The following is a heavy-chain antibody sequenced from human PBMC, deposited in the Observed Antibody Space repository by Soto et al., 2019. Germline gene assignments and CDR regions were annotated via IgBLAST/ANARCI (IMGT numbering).Heavy chain of an antibody. CDR3: AANSLGGGAQGDV. CDR1: GDTFSSYS. J-gene: IGHJ6*02. D-gene: IGHD1-26*01. CDR2: IVPIFGTT. V-gene: IGHV1-69*01. Sequence: QVRLVQSGAEVNKPGSSVKVSCKASGDTFSSYSISWVRQAPGQGLEWMGGIVPIFGTTVYAPRLQGRVTITANGPTSTSYMELSGLTFEDTAVYYCAANSLGGGAQGDVWGQGTTVTVSS.